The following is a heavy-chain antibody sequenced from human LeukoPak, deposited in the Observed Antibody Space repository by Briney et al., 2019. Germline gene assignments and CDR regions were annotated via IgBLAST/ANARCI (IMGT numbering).Heavy chain of an antibody. J-gene: IGHJ4*02. Sequence: ASVKVSCKASGGTFSSYAISWVRQAPGQGLEWMGRIIPILGIANYAQKFQGRVTITADKSTSTACMELSSLRSEDTAVYYCARDLYNPLHLTFPAASYYFDYWGQGTLVTVSS. D-gene: IGHD1-14*01. V-gene: IGHV1-69*04. CDR3: ARDLYNPLHLTFPAASYYFDY. CDR1: GGTFSSYA. CDR2: IIPILGIA.